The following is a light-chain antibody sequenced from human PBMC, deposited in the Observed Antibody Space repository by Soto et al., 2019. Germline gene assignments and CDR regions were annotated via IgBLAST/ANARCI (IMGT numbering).Light chain of an antibody. J-gene: IGKJ2*01. Sequence: EIVLTQSPGTLSLSPGERATLSCRASQSINTRYSAWYQQKPGQSPRLLIYATSSRAPGIPDRFSGSGSGTDFTLTISRLEPEDFAVYYCQQYDDSARYKFGQGTNLDIK. CDR3: QQYDDSARYK. CDR1: QSINTRY. CDR2: ATS. V-gene: IGKV3-20*01.